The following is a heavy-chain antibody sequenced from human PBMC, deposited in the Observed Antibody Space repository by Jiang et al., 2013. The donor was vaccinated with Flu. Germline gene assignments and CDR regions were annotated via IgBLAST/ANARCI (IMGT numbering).Heavy chain of an antibody. D-gene: IGHD3-22*01. CDR2: ISDTGAT. CDR1: GGSLSGYY. V-gene: IGHV4-34*01. CDR3: ARGLHDGSGLMYEGGFYYFDK. J-gene: IGHJ4*02. Sequence: LLKPSETLSLTCAVYGGSLSGYYWSWIRQSPGKGLQWIGEISDTGATKSNPSLDSRVTISVAASKNQFFLELTSVTAADTAVYYCARGLHDGSGLMYEGGFYYFDKWDQGALVTVSS.